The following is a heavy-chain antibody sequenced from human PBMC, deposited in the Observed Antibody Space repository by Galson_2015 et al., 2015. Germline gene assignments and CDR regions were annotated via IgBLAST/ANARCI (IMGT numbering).Heavy chain of an antibody. CDR2: ISDSGDTT. D-gene: IGHD4-23*01. CDR1: GFSFSNYA. Sequence: SCAASGFSFSNYAMSWVRQAPGKGLEWVSVISDSGDTTYYADSVKGRFTISRDNFNNTVYLQMNSLRVEDTAVYYCAKARVTSKVVDAFAMWGQGTVVTVSS. V-gene: IGHV3-23*01. J-gene: IGHJ3*02. CDR3: AKARVTSKVVDAFAM.